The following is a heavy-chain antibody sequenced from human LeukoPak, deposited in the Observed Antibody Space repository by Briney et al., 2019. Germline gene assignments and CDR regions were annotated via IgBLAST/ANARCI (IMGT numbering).Heavy chain of an antibody. CDR1: GFTFSSYG. CDR2: ISYDGSNK. V-gene: IGHV3-30*03. CDR3: ARDVRADYYDSSGYTPNDAFDI. Sequence: QTGGSLRLSCAASGFTFSSYGMHWVRQAPGKGLEWVAVISYDGSNKYYADSVKGRFTISRDNSKNTLYLQMNSLRAEDTAVYYCARDVRADYYDSSGYTPNDAFDIWGQGTMVTVSS. J-gene: IGHJ3*02. D-gene: IGHD3-22*01.